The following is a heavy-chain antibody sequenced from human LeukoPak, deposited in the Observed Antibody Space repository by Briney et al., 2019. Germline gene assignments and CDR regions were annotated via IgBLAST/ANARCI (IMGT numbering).Heavy chain of an antibody. J-gene: IGHJ4*02. Sequence: GGSLRLSCSASGFTFSSSAMHWVRQSPGKGLEYVSAISSNGGRTYYANSVKGRFTISRDNSKNTLYLQMSSLRVEDTAVYYCVASGSDWEIDSWGQGTLVTVSS. CDR3: VASGSDWEIDS. CDR1: GFTFSSSA. D-gene: IGHD6-19*01. CDR2: ISSNGGRT. V-gene: IGHV3-64D*06.